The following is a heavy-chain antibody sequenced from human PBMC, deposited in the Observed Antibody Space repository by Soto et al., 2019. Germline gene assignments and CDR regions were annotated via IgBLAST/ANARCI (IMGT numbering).Heavy chain of an antibody. CDR1: GFTFSDYY. J-gene: IGHJ4*02. CDR3: ARDGIAPFDY. D-gene: IGHD6-13*01. CDR2: ISSSSGSTI. V-gene: IGHV3-11*01. Sequence: QAQLVESGGGLVKPGGSLRLSCAASGFTFSDYYMSWIRQAPGKGLEWVSYISSSSGSTIYYADSVKGRFTISRDNAKNSLYLQMNSLRAEDTAVYYCARDGIAPFDYWGQGTLVTVSS.